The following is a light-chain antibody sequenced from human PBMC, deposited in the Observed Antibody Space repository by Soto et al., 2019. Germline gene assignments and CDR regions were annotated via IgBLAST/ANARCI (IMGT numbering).Light chain of an antibody. CDR1: QSVRSNF. J-gene: IGKJ1*01. Sequence: EIVFTQSPCTLSLSPGERSTLSCRASQSVRSNFLAWYQQKPGQAPRLLIYGASNRATGIPDRFSGSGSGTDFTLTITTLEPEDFAMYYCQRYDSLRTFGQGTKVDIK. V-gene: IGKV3-20*01. CDR3: QRYDSLRT. CDR2: GAS.